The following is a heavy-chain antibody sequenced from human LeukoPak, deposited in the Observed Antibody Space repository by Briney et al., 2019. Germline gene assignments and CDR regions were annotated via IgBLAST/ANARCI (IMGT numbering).Heavy chain of an antibody. J-gene: IGHJ4*02. V-gene: IGHV1-2*06. Sequence: ASVKVSCKASGYTFTDYYIHWVRQAPGQGLEWMGRTSPKSGDTKCTQKFQGRVTMTRDTSISTAYMELHRLTFDDTAVYYCARDNYGTLDYWGQGTLVTVSS. CDR2: TSPKSGDT. D-gene: IGHD4-17*01. CDR1: GYTFTDYY. CDR3: ARDNYGTLDY.